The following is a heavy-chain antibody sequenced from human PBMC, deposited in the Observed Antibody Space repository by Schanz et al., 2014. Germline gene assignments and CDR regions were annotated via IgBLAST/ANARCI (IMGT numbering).Heavy chain of an antibody. D-gene: IGHD3-10*01. Sequence: QAQLVQSGAEVKRSGASVKISCKASRYDFRDYYVQWVRQAPGYGLEWVGRMNPKNGATIYAQKFQGRVSMTRDMFTSTAYMEVRSLRHDDTALYYCARVLYVGPGIAYYGVDVWGQGTAVSVS. CDR1: RYDFRDYY. J-gene: IGHJ6*02. CDR2: MNPKNGAT. V-gene: IGHV1-2*06. CDR3: ARVLYVGPGIAYYGVDV.